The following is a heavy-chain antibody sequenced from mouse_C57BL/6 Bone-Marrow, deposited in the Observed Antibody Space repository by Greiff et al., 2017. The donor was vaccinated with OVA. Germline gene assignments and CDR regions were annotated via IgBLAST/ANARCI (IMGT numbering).Heavy chain of an antibody. D-gene: IGHD1-1*01. J-gene: IGHJ3*01. CDR2: IYPGSGST. V-gene: IGHV1-55*01. CDR1: GYTFTSYW. Sequence: QVQLQQPGAELVKPGASVKMSCKASGYTFTSYWITWVKQRPGQGLAWIGDIYPGSGSTNYNEKFKSKATLTVDTSSSTAYMQLSSLTSEDSAVYYCARIHYGTSWFAYWGQGTLVTVSA. CDR3: ARIHYGTSWFAY.